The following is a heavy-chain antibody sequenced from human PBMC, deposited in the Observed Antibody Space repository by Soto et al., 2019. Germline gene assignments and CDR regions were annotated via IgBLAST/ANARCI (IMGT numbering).Heavy chain of an antibody. D-gene: IGHD1-26*01. CDR3: ARESGGATATLDYSYFYMDV. V-gene: IGHV1-2*04. Sequence: QVQLVQSGAEVKKPGASVTVSCRSSGDTFNDYYIHWVRQAPGQGLQWMGWINPNGGVTKYAQKVQGCVSMTTDTSRRPVYMQLSRLRSDDTAVYYWARESGGATATLDYSYFYMDVWGTGNRVTVSS. CDR2: INPNGGVT. CDR1: GDTFNDYY. J-gene: IGHJ6*03.